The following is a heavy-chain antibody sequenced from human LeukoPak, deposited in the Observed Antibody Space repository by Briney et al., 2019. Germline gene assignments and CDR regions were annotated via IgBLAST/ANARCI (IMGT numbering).Heavy chain of an antibody. Sequence: GGSLRLSCAASGFTFSSYGMHWDRQAPGKGLEWVAFIRNDGNNKYYADSMKGRFTISRDNTKNTLYLQMNSLRAEDTAVYYCAKSAAATGTTKTFDPWGQGTLVTVSS. CDR1: GFTFSSYG. V-gene: IGHV3-30*02. CDR2: IRNDGNNK. J-gene: IGHJ5*02. CDR3: AKSAAATGTTKTFDP. D-gene: IGHD1-1*01.